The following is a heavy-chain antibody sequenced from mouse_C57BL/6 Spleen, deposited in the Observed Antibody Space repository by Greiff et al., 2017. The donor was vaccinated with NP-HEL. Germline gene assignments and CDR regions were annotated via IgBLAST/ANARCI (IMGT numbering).Heavy chain of an antibody. J-gene: IGHJ2*01. CDR1: GYTFTSYW. CDR2: IHPNSGST. Sequence: QVQLQQSGAELVKPGASVKLSCKASGYTFTSYWMHWVKQRPGQGLEWIGMIHPNSGSTNYNEKFKSKATLTVDKSSSTAYMQLSSLTSEDSAVYYCAREDYYGSSWGYFDDWGQGTTLTVSS. V-gene: IGHV1-64*01. CDR3: AREDYYGSSWGYFDD. D-gene: IGHD1-1*01.